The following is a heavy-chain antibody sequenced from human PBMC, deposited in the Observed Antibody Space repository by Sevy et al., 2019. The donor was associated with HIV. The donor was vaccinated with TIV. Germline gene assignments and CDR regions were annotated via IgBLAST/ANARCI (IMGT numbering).Heavy chain of an antibody. Sequence: GGSLRLSCAASGFTFSSYAMHWVRQAPGKGLEWVAVISYDGSNKYYADSVKGRFTISRDNSKNTLYLQMNSLRAEDTAVYYCARDPTYSGSPYYFDYWGLGTLVTVSS. J-gene: IGHJ4*02. V-gene: IGHV3-30-3*01. CDR1: GFTFSSYA. CDR3: ARDPTYSGSPYYFDY. CDR2: ISYDGSNK. D-gene: IGHD1-26*01.